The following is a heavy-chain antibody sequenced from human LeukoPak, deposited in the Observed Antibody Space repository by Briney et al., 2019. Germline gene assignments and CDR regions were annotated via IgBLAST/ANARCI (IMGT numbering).Heavy chain of an antibody. CDR2: IYHSGST. J-gene: IGHJ4*02. CDR3: ARGPAALNY. CDR1: GYSISSGYY. V-gene: IGHV4-38-2*01. D-gene: IGHD2-2*01. Sequence: SETLSLTCAVSGYSISSGYYWGWIRQPPWKGLEWIGSIYHSGSTYYNPSLKTRVTISVDTSKNQFSLNLSSVTAADTAVYYCARGPAALNYWGQGTLVTVSS.